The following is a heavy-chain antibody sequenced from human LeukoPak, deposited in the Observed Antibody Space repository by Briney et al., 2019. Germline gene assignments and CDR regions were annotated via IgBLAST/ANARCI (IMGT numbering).Heavy chain of an antibody. J-gene: IGHJ4*02. CDR1: GITFSTYA. CDR2: ISGSGGST. Sequence: SGGSLRLSCAASGITFSTYAMSWVRQAPGKGLGWVSTISGSGGSTYYADSVKGRFTISRDRSKNTLYLQMNSLRAEDMAVYYCARGGITMTPCEYWGQGTLVTVSS. D-gene: IGHD3-3*01. CDR3: ARGGITMTPCEY. V-gene: IGHV3-23*01.